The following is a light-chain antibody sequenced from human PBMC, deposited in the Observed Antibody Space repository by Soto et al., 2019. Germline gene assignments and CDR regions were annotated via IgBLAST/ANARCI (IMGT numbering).Light chain of an antibody. CDR2: AAS. CDR1: QSSFDTY. CDR3: HQYGNSPWT. V-gene: IGKV3-20*01. Sequence: EVVLTQSPDTLSLSPGEGATLSCRASQSSFDTYLAWFQQKPGQAPRLLIYAASTRATGIQDRFSGSRSGTDFTLTINRLEPEDAAVYYCHQYGNSPWTLGQGTKVEI. J-gene: IGKJ1*01.